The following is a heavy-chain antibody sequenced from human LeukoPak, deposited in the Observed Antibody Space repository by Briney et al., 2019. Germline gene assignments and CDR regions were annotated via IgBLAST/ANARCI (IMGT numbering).Heavy chain of an antibody. D-gene: IGHD2/OR15-2a*01. V-gene: IGHV1-8*01. CDR2: MNPNSGNT. Sequence: ASVKVSCKASGYTFTSYDINWVRQATGQGLEWMGWMNPNSGNTGYAQKFQGRVTMTRNTSISTAYMELSSLRSEDTAVYYCAKGRGEYYYYAMDVWGQGTTVTVSS. J-gene: IGHJ6*02. CDR1: GYTFTSYD. CDR3: AKGRGEYYYYAMDV.